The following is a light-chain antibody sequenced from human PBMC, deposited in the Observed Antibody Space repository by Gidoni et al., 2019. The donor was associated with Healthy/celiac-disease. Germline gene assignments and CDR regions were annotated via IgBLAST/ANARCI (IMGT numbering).Light chain of an antibody. CDR1: SSDVGGYNY. J-gene: IGLJ2*01. CDR2: DVS. CDR3: CSYAGSYTVV. Sequence: SAPTPPPSVSGVPRRAVTISCTGTSSDVGGYNYVSWYQQHPGKAPKLMIYDVSKRPSGVPDRFSGSKSGNTASLTISGLQAEDEADYYCCSYAGSYTVVFGGGTKLTVL. V-gene: IGLV2-11*01.